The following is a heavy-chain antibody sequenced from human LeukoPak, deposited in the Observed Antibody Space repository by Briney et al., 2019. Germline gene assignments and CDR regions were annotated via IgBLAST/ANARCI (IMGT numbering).Heavy chain of an antibody. Sequence: SETLSLTCTVSGYSVRSGYYWSWIRQPPGKGLEWIGYIYYSGSTNYNPSLKSRVTISVDTSKNQFSLKLSSVTAADTAVYYCARENHYYDSSGYYPHFDYWGQGTLVTVSS. CDR2: IYYSGST. CDR1: GYSVRSGYY. CDR3: ARENHYYDSSGYYPHFDY. V-gene: IGHV4-61*01. D-gene: IGHD3-22*01. J-gene: IGHJ4*02.